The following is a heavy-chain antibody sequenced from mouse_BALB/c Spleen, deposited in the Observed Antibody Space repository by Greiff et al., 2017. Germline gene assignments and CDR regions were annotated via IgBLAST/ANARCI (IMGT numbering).Heavy chain of an antibody. D-gene: IGHD4-1*01. CDR2: ISSGGSYT. CDR1: GFTFSSYA. Sequence: EVKLVESGGGLVKPGGSLKLSCAASGFTFSSYAMSWVRQTPEKRLEWVATISSGGSYTYYPDSVKGRFTISRDNAKNTLYLQMSSLRSEDTAMYYCARLTGTEYYFDYWGQGTTLTVSS. J-gene: IGHJ2*01. V-gene: IGHV5-9-3*01. CDR3: ARLTGTEYYFDY.